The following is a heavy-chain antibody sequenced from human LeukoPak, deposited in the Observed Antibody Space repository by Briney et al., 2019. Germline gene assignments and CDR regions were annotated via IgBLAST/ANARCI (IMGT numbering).Heavy chain of an antibody. J-gene: IGHJ4*02. CDR1: GFTFSSYG. Sequence: PGGSLRLSCAASGFTFSSYGMHWVRQAPGKGLEWVAVISYDGSNKYYADSVKGRFAISRDNSKNTLYLQTNSLRAEDTAVYYCANAHYGSGSYQPFDYWGQGTLVTVSS. CDR2: ISYDGSNK. D-gene: IGHD3-10*01. CDR3: ANAHYGSGSYQPFDY. V-gene: IGHV3-30*18.